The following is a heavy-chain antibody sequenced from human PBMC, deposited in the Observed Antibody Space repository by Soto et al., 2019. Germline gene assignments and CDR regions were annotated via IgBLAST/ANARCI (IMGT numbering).Heavy chain of an antibody. J-gene: IGHJ6*02. CDR2: ISYDGSNK. Sequence: GGSLRLSCAASGFTFSSYAMHWVRQAPGKGLEWVAVISYDGSNKYYADSVKGRFTISRDNSKNTLYLQMNSLRAEDTAVYYCARFTGDNYYYGMDVWGQGTTVTAP. V-gene: IGHV3-30-3*01. D-gene: IGHD1-1*01. CDR3: ARFTGDNYYYGMDV. CDR1: GFTFSSYA.